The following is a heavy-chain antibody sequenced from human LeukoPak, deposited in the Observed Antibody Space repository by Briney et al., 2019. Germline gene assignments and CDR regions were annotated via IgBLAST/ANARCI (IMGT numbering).Heavy chain of an antibody. Sequence: GGSLRLSCAASGSTFSSYEMNWVRQAPGKGLEWVSYISSSGSTIYYADSVKGRFTISRDNAKNSLYLQMNSLRAEDTAVYYCARGWYGDYVSLFDYWGQGTLVTVSS. CDR2: ISSSGSTI. D-gene: IGHD4-17*01. CDR1: GSTFSSYE. V-gene: IGHV3-48*03. J-gene: IGHJ4*02. CDR3: ARGWYGDYVSLFDY.